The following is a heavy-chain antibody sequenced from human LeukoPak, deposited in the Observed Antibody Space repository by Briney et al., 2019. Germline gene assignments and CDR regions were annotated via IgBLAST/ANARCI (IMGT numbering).Heavy chain of an antibody. D-gene: IGHD2-2*01. CDR2: ISSSSSYI. Sequence: GSLRLSCAASGFTFSSYSMNWVRQAPGKGLEWVSSISSSSSYIYYADSVKGRFTISRDNAKNSLYLQVNSLRAEDTAVYYCAREIVVVPAATPLVGYGMDVWGQGTTVTVSS. CDR3: AREIVVVPAATPLVGYGMDV. J-gene: IGHJ6*02. CDR1: GFTFSSYS. V-gene: IGHV3-21*01.